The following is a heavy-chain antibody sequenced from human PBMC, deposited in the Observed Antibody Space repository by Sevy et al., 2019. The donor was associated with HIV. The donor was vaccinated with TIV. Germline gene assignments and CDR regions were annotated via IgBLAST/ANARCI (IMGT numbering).Heavy chain of an antibody. Sequence: SETLSLTCAVYGGSFSGYYWSWIRQPPGKGLEWIGEINHSGSTNYNPSLKSRVTISLDTSKTPFSLKLSSVTAADTAVYYCARFAVAGHFDYWGQGTLVTVSS. CDR1: GGSFSGYY. V-gene: IGHV4-34*01. CDR3: ARFAVAGHFDY. CDR2: INHSGST. D-gene: IGHD6-19*01. J-gene: IGHJ4*02.